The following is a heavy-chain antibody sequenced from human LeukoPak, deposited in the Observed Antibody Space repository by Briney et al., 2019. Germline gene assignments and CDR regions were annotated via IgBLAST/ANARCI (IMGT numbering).Heavy chain of an antibody. J-gene: IGHJ5*02. CDR1: GYSFTSYW. CDR2: IYPGDSET. D-gene: IGHD2-15*01. CDR3: ARLGFRNWFDP. Sequence: GESLKISCKGSGYSFTSYWIGWVRPMPGKGLEWMGIIYPGDSETRYNPSFQGQVTISADKSISTAYLQWSSLKASDTAMYYCARLGFRNWFDPWGQGTLVTVSS. V-gene: IGHV5-51*01.